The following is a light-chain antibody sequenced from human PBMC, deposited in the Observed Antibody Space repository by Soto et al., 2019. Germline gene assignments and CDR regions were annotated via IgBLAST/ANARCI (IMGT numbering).Light chain of an antibody. CDR3: QQLERYPST. CDR1: QSISNW. V-gene: IGKV1-5*01. CDR2: HAS. Sequence: DIHMTQSPSSLPASVLDVVTVTFRASQSISNWLAWYQQKPGTAPKVLIYHASNLQSGVPSRFSGSGSGTDFTLTISSLQPEDFATYYCQQLERYPSTFGGGTKVDIK. J-gene: IGKJ4*01.